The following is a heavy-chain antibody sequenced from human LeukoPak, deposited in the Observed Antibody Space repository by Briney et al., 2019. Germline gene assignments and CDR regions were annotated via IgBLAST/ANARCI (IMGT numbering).Heavy chain of an antibody. CDR2: IFHSGKT. D-gene: IGHD5-12*01. CDR1: GYSISSGYY. J-gene: IGHJ4*02. Sequence: SETLSLTCTVSGYSISSGYYWGWIRQPPGKGLEWIGSIFHSGKTYYNPSLKSRVTISVDTSKNQFSLKLSSVTAADTAVYYCARGQYSGYVYDYWGQGTLVTVSS. CDR3: ARGQYSGYVYDY. V-gene: IGHV4-38-2*02.